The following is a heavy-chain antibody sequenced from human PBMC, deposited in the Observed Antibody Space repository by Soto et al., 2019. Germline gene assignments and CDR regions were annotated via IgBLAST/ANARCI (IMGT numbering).Heavy chain of an antibody. CDR3: ARGPHGCSGGSCYSGYYYYYYMDV. J-gene: IGHJ6*03. V-gene: IGHV1-69*02. Sequence: QVQLVHSGAEVKKPGSSVKVSCKASGGTFSSYTISWVRQAPGQGLEWMGRIIPILGIANYAQKFQGRVTITADKSTSTAYMELSSLRSEDTAVYYCARGPHGCSGGSCYSGYYYYYYMDVWGKGTTVTVSS. CDR1: GGTFSSYT. CDR2: IIPILGIA. D-gene: IGHD2-15*01.